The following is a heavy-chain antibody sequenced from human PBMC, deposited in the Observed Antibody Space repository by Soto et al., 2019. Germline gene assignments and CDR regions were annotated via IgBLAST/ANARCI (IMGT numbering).Heavy chain of an antibody. CDR2: IPQDGVDG. V-gene: IGHV3-7*03. CDR3: ARDHLILPAHDFFYGSDV. CDR1: GFTFSMYS. Sequence: GSLRLSCEVSGFTFSMYSMSWVRQSPGKGLEWVAKIPQDGVDGHYADSVKGRFTISRDNGKNSLHLQLNNPRAEDTAVYYCARDHLILPAHDFFYGSDVWGRGATVTVSS. J-gene: IGHJ6*02. D-gene: IGHD2-21*02.